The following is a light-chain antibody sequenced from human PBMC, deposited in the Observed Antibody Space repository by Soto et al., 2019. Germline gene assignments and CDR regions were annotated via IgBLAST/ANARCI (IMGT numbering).Light chain of an antibody. CDR1: RSVSSNF. CDR2: GAS. CDR3: QQYGGSPRT. Sequence: EIVLTQSPGTLTLSPGERVTLSGRASRSVSSNFLAWYQQRPGQAPRLLIYGASNRATGVPDRFSGSGSGTDFTLTISRLEPEDFAVYYCQQYGGSPRTFGQGTKVDIK. J-gene: IGKJ1*01. V-gene: IGKV3-20*01.